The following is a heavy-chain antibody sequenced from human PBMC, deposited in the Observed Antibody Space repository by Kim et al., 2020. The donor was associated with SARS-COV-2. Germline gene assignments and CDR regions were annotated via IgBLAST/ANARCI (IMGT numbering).Heavy chain of an antibody. Sequence: GGSLRLSCAASGFTFSSFAMTWVRQAPGKGLEWVSVISGSDHSIYYADSVMGRFTISRDNSKNTLYLQMNGLRAEDTAVYYCTKNNAGSCYSPSDYWGQGTPVTVSS. CDR3: TKNNAGSCYSPSDY. CDR2: ISGSDHSI. J-gene: IGHJ4*02. CDR1: GFTFSSFA. V-gene: IGHV3-23*01. D-gene: IGHD2-15*01.